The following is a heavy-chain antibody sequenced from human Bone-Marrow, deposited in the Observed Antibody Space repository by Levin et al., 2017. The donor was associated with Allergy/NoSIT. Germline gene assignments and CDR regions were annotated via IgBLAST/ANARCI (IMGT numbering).Heavy chain of an antibody. V-gene: IGHV3-66*01. CDR3: ARDFAAGGTIFYYYGMDV. Sequence: PGGSLRLSCAASGFTVSNNYMSWVRQPPGKGLEWVSVIYSDGTTNYAHSVKGRFTISRDNSKNTLILQMTDLRAEDTALYYCARDFAAGGTIFYYYGMDVWGQGTTVTVSS. D-gene: IGHD1-7*01. J-gene: IGHJ6*02. CDR2: IYSDGTT. CDR1: GFTVSNNY.